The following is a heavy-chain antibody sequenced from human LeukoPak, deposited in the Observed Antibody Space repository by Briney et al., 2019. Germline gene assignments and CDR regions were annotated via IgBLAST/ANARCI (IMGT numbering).Heavy chain of an antibody. CDR3: ARGSSFFLN. CDR1: GFTFSDYY. CDR2: ISSSSSTI. V-gene: IGHV3-11*04. D-gene: IGHD2/OR15-2a*01. J-gene: IGHJ4*02. Sequence: KPGGSLLLFCAASGFTFSDYYMSWIRQAPGKGLEWVSYISSSSSTIYYADSVKGRFTISRDNARNSLYLQKNSLRAEDTAVYYCARGSSFFLNWGQGTLVTVSS.